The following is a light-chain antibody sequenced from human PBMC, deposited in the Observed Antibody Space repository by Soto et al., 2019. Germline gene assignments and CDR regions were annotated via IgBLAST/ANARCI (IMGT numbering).Light chain of an antibody. J-gene: IGKJ5*01. V-gene: IGKV3-11*01. CDR2: DAS. CDR1: QSFSSY. Sequence: EIVLTQSPATLSLSPGERATLSCRASQSFSSYLAWYQQKPGQAPRLLIYDASKRATGIPARFSGRGSGTDFTITISSLEPEDFVVYYCQQRSNWPPVITFGQGTRLEIK. CDR3: QQRSNWPPVIT.